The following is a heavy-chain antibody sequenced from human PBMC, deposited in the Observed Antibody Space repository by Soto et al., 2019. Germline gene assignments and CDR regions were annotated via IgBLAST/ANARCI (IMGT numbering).Heavy chain of an antibody. Sequence: ASVKVSCKASGYTFTSYGISWVRQAPGQGLEWMGWISAYNGNTNYAQKLQGRVTMTTDTSTSTAYMELRSLRSDDTAVYHCARDLGENYYGSGSYYDPHYYYYYGMDVWGQGTTVTVSS. CDR1: GYTFTSYG. CDR2: ISAYNGNT. CDR3: ARDLGENYYGSGSYYDPHYYYYYGMDV. D-gene: IGHD3-10*01. J-gene: IGHJ6*02. V-gene: IGHV1-18*01.